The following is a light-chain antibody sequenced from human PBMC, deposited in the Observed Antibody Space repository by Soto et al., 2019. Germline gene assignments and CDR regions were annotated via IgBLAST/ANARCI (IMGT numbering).Light chain of an antibody. Sequence: DIQMTQSPSSVSASVGDRVTITCRASQGISSWLAWYQQNPGRAHKVLIYAASSLKSGAPSRFSGSGSGTDFTLTIRRLQPEDFATYFCQQANSSPWTFGQVTKVEIK. V-gene: IGKV1-12*01. CDR1: QGISSW. CDR3: QQANSSPWT. CDR2: AAS. J-gene: IGKJ1*01.